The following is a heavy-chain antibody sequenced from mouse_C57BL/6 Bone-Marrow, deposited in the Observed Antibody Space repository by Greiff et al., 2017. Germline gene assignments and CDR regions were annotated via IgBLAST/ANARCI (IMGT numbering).Heavy chain of an antibody. CDR3: ASPYGYAWFAY. J-gene: IGHJ3*01. Sequence: EVKLMESGGGLVHPGGSLKLSCAASGFTFSDYYMYWVRQTPEKRLEWVAYISNGGGSTYYPDTVKGRFTISRDNAKNTLYLQMSRLKSEDTAMYYCASPYGYAWFAYWGQETLVTVSA. D-gene: IGHD2-2*01. CDR1: GFTFSDYY. V-gene: IGHV5-12*01. CDR2: ISNGGGST.